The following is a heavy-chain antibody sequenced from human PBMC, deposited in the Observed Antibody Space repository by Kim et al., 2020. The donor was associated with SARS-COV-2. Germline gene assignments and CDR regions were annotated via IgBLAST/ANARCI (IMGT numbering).Heavy chain of an antibody. Sequence: GGSLRLSCAASGFTVSSNYMSWVRQAPGKGLEWVSVIYSGGSTYYADSVKGRFTISRDNSKNTLYLQMNSLRAEDTAVYYCARDYYDSSGYYLWGQGTLVTVSS. D-gene: IGHD3-22*01. V-gene: IGHV3-53*01. CDR2: IYSGGST. CDR1: GFTVSSNY. J-gene: IGHJ1*01. CDR3: ARDYYDSSGYYL.